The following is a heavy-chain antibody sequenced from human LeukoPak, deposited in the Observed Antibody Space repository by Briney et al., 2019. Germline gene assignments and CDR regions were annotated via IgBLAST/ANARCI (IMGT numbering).Heavy chain of an antibody. CDR3: ARQLADSGDCVDAFDV. CDR2: INPSGGST. CDR1: GYTFTSYY. Sequence: ASVKVSCKASGYTFTSYYMHWVRQAPGQGLEWMGIINPSGGSTSYAQKFQGRVTMTRDTSTSTVYMELSSLRSEDTAVYYCARQLADSGDCVDAFDVWGQGTMVTVSS. V-gene: IGHV1-46*01. J-gene: IGHJ3*01. D-gene: IGHD3-10*01.